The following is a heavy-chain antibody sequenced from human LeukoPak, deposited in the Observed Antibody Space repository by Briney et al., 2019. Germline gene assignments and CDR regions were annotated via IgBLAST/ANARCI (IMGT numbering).Heavy chain of an antibody. D-gene: IGHD3-22*01. V-gene: IGHV3-30*02. CDR1: GFTFSSYA. CDR3: ARGYYDSSGYYYGFDY. CDR2: VWHDGSNR. Sequence: GGSLRLSCTAPGFTFSSYAIHWIRQAPGKGLEWVALVWHDGSNRYYSEAVKGRFTISRDNSKNTLYLQMNSLRAEDTAVYYCARGYYDSSGYYYGFDYWGQGTLVTVSS. J-gene: IGHJ4*02.